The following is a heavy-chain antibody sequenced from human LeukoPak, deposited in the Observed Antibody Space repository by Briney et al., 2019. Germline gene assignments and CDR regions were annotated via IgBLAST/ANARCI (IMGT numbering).Heavy chain of an antibody. Sequence: GRSLTLFCAVYGFSFATYCTRWARQPARGGLGWVAVIRDSGGRTYYADSEKGRFTISRDNTKNTLYLQMNSLRAEDTAVYYCAKDATKGGVIVYLFDYWGQGTLVTVSS. D-gene: IGHD3-16*02. CDR2: IRDSGGRT. V-gene: IGHV3-23*01. J-gene: IGHJ4*02. CDR1: GFSFATYC. CDR3: AKDATKGGVIVYLFDY.